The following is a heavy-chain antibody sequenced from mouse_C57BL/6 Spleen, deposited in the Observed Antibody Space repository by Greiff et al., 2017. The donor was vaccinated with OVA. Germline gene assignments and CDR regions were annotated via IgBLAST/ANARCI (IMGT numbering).Heavy chain of an antibody. V-gene: IGHV1-15*01. D-gene: IGHD2-3*01. J-gene: IGHJ1*03. CDR2: IDPETGGT. CDR1: GYTFTDYE. Sequence: QVTLKVSGAELVRPGASVTLSCKASGYTFTDYEMHWVKQTPVHGLEWIGAIDPETGGTAYNQKFKGKAILTADKSSSTAYMELRSLTSEDSAVYYCTRRLLPYFDVWGTGTTVTVSS. CDR3: TRRLLPYFDV.